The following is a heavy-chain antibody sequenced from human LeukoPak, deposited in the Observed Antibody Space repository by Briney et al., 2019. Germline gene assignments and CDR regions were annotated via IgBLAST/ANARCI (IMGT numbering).Heavy chain of an antibody. CDR1: GFTFSSYW. CDR2: ISYDGSNK. V-gene: IGHV3-30*03. J-gene: IGHJ4*02. CDR3: ARDGLSSWYLGDLDY. Sequence: GGSLRLSCAASGFTFSSYWMSWVRQAPGKGLEWVAVISYDGSNKYYADSVKGRFTISRDNSKNTLYLQMNSLRPEDTAVYYCARDGLSSWYLGDLDYWGQGTLVTASS. D-gene: IGHD6-13*01.